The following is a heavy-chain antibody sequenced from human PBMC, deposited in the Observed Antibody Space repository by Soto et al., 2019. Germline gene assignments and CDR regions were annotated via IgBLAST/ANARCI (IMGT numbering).Heavy chain of an antibody. Sequence: EVHLLESGGGLVQPGGSLRLSCVASGFTFSSYAMSWVRQAPGKGLEWVSAISGSGGITYYADSVMGRFTISRDNSKNRSSVQMSSRRAEDTAVYYCARRGYCSSTNCYVDGSAQFDYWGQGSLVTVSS. D-gene: IGHD2-2*01. CDR3: ARRGYCSSTNCYVDGSAQFDY. CDR2: ISGSGGIT. CDR1: GFTFSSYA. V-gene: IGHV3-23*01. J-gene: IGHJ4*02.